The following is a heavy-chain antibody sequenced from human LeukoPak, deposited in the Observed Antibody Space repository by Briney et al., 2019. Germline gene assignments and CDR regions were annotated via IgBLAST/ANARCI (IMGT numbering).Heavy chain of an antibody. V-gene: IGHV3-21*01. J-gene: IGHJ4*02. CDR2: ISSSSSYI. CDR3: ARDGIAVASDFDY. CDR1: GFTFSSYT. Sequence: GGSLRLSCAASGFTFSSYTMNWVRQAPGKGLEWVSSISSSSSYIYYADSVKGRFTISRDNAKNSLYLQMNSLRAEDTAVYYCARDGIAVASDFDYWGQGTLVTVSS. D-gene: IGHD6-19*01.